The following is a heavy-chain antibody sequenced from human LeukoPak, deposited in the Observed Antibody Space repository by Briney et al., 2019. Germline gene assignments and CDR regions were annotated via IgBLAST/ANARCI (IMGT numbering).Heavy chain of an antibody. V-gene: IGHV4-61*02. D-gene: IGHD6-13*01. CDR3: AREDTAAAGIDY. Sequence: PSETLSLTCTVSGGSISSGSYYWSWIRQPAGKGLDWIGRIYTTGSTNYNPSLKSRVTISVDTSKNQFSLKLSSVTAADTAVYYCAREDTAAAGIDYWGQGTLVTVSS. CDR2: IYTTGST. CDR1: GGSISSGSYY. J-gene: IGHJ4*02.